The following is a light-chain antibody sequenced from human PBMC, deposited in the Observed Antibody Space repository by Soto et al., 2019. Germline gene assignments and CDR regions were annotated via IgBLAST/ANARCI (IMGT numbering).Light chain of an antibody. CDR2: DVS. CDR1: SSDVGGYNY. Sequence: ISCTGTSSDVGGYNYVSWYQQHPGKAPKLRIYDVSNRPSGVSNRFSGSKSGNTASLTISGLQAEDEADYYCSSYTSSSTLVFGTGTKVTVL. J-gene: IGLJ1*01. CDR3: SSYTSSSTLV. V-gene: IGLV2-14*04.